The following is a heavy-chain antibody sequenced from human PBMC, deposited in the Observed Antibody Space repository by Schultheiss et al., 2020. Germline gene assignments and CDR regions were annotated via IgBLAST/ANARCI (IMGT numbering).Heavy chain of an antibody. CDR2: INHSGST. CDR3: ARMMNWFDP. D-gene: IGHD3-16*01. V-gene: IGHV4-34*01. J-gene: IGHJ5*02. CDR1: GGSFSGYY. Sequence: AETLSLTCAVYGGSFSGYYWSWIRQPPGKGLEWIGEINHSGSTNYNPSLKSRVTISVDTSKNQFSLKLSSVTAADTAVYYCARMMNWFDPWGQGTLVTVSS.